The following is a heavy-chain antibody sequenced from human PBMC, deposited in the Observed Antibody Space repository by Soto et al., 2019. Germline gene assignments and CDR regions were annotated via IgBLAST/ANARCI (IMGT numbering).Heavy chain of an antibody. CDR1: GFTFDDYA. V-gene: IGHV3-9*01. Sequence: VQLVESGGGLVQPGKSLRLSCAASGFTFDDYAMHWVRQPPGKGLEWVSGISWNSGSIGYADSVKGRFTISRDNAKNSLYLQMNSLRAEDTALYFCAKDLAGKGDYYYYYGMDVWGQGTTVTFSS. D-gene: IGHD6-19*01. CDR2: ISWNSGSI. J-gene: IGHJ6*02. CDR3: AKDLAGKGDYYYYYGMDV.